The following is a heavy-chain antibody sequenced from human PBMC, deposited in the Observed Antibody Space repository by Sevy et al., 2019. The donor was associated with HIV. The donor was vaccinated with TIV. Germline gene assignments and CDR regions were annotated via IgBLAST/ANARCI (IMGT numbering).Heavy chain of an antibody. CDR3: AEVVGRYCSSTSCYPRYYYYYGMDV. J-gene: IGHJ6*02. D-gene: IGHD2-2*01. V-gene: IGHV3-23*01. CDR1: GFTFSSYA. CDR2: ISGSGGST. Sequence: GGSLRLSCAASGFTFSSYAMSWVRQAPGKGLEWVSAISGSGGSTYYADSVKGRFTISRDNSKNTLYLQMNSLRAEDTAVYYCAEVVGRYCSSTSCYPRYYYYYGMDVWGQGTTVTVS.